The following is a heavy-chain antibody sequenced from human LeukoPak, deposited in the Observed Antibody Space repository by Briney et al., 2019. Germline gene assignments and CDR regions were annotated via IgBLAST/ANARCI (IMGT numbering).Heavy chain of an antibody. CDR3: ASGTGYSTY. CDR2: ISYDGSNK. CDR1: GFTFSSYG. Sequence: GGSLRLSCAASGFTFSSYGMHWVRQAPGKGLEWVAVISYDGSNKYYADSVKGRFTISRDNSKNTLYLQMNSLRAEDTAVYYCASGTGYSTYWGQGTLVTVSS. V-gene: IGHV3-30*03. J-gene: IGHJ4*02. D-gene: IGHD6-13*01.